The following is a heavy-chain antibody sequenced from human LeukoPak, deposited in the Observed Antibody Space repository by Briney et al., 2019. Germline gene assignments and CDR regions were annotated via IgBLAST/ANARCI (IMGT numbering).Heavy chain of an antibody. J-gene: IGHJ4*02. V-gene: IGHV4-59*01. CDR3: ARAYPSKSPPYYFDY. CDR2: IYYSGST. CDR1: GGSISSYY. Sequence: SETLSLTCTVSGGSISSYYWSWIRQPPGKGLEWIGYIYYSGSTNYNPSLKSRVTISVDTSKNQFSLKLSSVTAADTAVYYYARAYPSKSPPYYFDYWGQGTLVTVSS.